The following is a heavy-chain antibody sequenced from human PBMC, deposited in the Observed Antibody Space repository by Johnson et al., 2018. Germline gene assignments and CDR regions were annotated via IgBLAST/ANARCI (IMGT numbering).Heavy chain of an antibody. Sequence: EVQLLESGGGLVQPGGSLRLSCTASGFIFSDYSMNWVRQAPRKGLEWVSYISSSGTIYYADSVKGRFTISRDHAKNSLYLQMNSLGDEDTAVYYCARKLAVGGQGTTVTVSS. J-gene: IGHJ6*02. CDR3: ARKLAV. CDR1: GFIFSDYS. V-gene: IGHV3-48*02. CDR2: ISSSGTI.